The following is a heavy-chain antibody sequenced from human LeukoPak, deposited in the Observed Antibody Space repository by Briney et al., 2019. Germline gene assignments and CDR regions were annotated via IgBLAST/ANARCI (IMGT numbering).Heavy chain of an antibody. V-gene: IGHV4-59*11. CDR2: IYYSGST. CDR1: GGSISSHY. CDR3: ARGPAYYDFWSGYFHASINYYYYMDV. D-gene: IGHD3-3*01. J-gene: IGHJ6*03. Sequence: PSETLSLTCTVSGGSISSHYWSWIRQPPGKGPEWIGYIYYSGSTNYNPSLKSRVTISVDTSKNQFSLKLSSVTAADPAVYYCARGPAYYDFWSGYFHASINYYYYMDVWGKGTTVTVSS.